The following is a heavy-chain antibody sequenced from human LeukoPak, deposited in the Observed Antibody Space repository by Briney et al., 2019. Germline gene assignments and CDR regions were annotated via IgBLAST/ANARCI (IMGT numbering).Heavy chain of an antibody. Sequence: GGSLRLSCAASGFTFSNYGMHWVRQAPGKGLEWVAVISYDGSNKYYADSVKGRFTISRDNSKNTLYLQMNSLRAEDTAVYYCAKEGAVAGIGYWGQGTLVTVS. CDR1: GFTFSNYG. CDR2: ISYDGSNK. CDR3: AKEGAVAGIGY. V-gene: IGHV3-30*18. J-gene: IGHJ4*02. D-gene: IGHD6-19*01.